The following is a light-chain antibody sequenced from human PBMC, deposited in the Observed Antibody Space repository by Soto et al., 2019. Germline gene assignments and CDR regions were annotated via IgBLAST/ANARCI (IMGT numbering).Light chain of an antibody. V-gene: IGKV3-15*01. Sequence: MTLYPSTLSATKKDRVTITCRASQSINNLLAWYQQKPGQAPRLLIHAASIRATGIPARFSGSRSGTEFTLTIISLQSDDFAVYYCQVYKYWLLTFCG. J-gene: IGKJ4*01. CDR1: QSINNL. CDR3: QVYKYWLLT. CDR2: AAS.